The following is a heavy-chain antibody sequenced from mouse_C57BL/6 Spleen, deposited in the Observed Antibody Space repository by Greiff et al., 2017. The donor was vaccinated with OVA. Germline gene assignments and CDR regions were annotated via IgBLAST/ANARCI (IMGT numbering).Heavy chain of an antibody. CDR2: ISNLAYSI. J-gene: IGHJ1*03. CDR1: GFTFSDYG. Sequence: EVKLMESGGGLVQPGGSLKLSCAASGFTFSDYGMAWVRQAPRKGPEGVAFISNLAYSIYYADTVTGRFTISRENAKNTLYLEMSSLRSEDTAMYYCARHEVGYDDWYFDVWGTGTTVTVSS. D-gene: IGHD2-2*01. V-gene: IGHV5-15*01. CDR3: ARHEVGYDDWYFDV.